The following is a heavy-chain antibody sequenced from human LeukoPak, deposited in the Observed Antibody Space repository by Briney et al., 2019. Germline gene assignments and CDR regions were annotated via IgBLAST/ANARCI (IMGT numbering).Heavy chain of an antibody. CDR2: ISSSGSTI. V-gene: IGHV3-11*01. CDR3: AKETLYYYGSMDV. Sequence: GGSLRLSCAASEFTFSDYYMSWIRQAPGKGLEWVSYISSSGSTIYYADSVKGRFTISRDNAKNSLYLQMNSLRAEDTAVYYCAKETLYYYGSMDVWGQGTTVTVSS. J-gene: IGHJ6*02. D-gene: IGHD3-10*01. CDR1: EFTFSDYY.